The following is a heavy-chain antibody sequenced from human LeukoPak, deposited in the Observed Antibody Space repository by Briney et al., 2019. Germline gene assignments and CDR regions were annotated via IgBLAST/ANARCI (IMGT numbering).Heavy chain of an antibody. V-gene: IGHV4-34*01. CDR3: ARGQRYDFWGGNWFDP. Sequence: SETLSLTCAVYGGSFSGYYWSWIRQPPGKGLEWIGEINHSGSTNYNPSLKSRVTISVDTSKNQFSLKLSSVTAADTAVYYCARGQRYDFWGGNWFDPWGQGTLVTVSS. CDR2: INHSGST. CDR1: GGSFSGYY. D-gene: IGHD3-3*01. J-gene: IGHJ5*02.